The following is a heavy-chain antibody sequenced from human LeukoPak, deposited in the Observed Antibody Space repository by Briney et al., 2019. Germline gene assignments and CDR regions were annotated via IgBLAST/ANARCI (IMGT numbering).Heavy chain of an antibody. V-gene: IGHV3-74*01. J-gene: IGHJ4*02. CDR3: AKDVSSTSCCPDY. D-gene: IGHD2-2*01. CDR2: INSDGSST. Sequence: GGSLRLSCAASGFAFSSYWMHWVRQAPGKGLVWVSRINSDGSSTNYADSGKGRFTISRDNSKNTLYLQMNSLRAEDTAVYYCAKDVSSTSCCPDYWGEGPLVSVSS. CDR1: GFAFSSYW.